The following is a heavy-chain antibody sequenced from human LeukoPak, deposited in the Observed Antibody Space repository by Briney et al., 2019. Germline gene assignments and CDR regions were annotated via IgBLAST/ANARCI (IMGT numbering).Heavy chain of an antibody. CDR3: ARDRYYDFWSGSHYFDY. CDR1: GYTFTSYD. V-gene: IGHV1-69*06. CDR2: TIPMFGTA. D-gene: IGHD3-3*01. J-gene: IGHJ4*02. Sequence: SVKVSCKASGYTFTSYDINWVRQAPGQGLEWMGGTIPMFGTAHYAQKFEGRVTITADKSTTTAYMELSSLRSEDTAVYYCARDRYYDFWSGSHYFDYWGQGTLVTVSS.